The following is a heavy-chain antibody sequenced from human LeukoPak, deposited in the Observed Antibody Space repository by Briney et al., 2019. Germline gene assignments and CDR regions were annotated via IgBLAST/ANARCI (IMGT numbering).Heavy chain of an antibody. CDR1: GFTFDEHG. CDR3: AKDIGSDDSSGYYYSLFDY. J-gene: IGHJ4*02. Sequence: GGSLRLSCAGSGFTFDEHGMSWVCQGQGKGLELVSGVSGSGGGTYYADSVKGRFTISRDNSKNTLYLQMNSLRAEDTAVYYCAKDIGSDDSSGYYYSLFDYWGQGTLVTVSS. V-gene: IGHV3-23*01. CDR2: VSGSGGGT. D-gene: IGHD3-22*01.